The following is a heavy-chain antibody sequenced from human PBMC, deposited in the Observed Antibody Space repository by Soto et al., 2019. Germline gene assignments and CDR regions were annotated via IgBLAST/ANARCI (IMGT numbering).Heavy chain of an antibody. CDR3: EKDGRFWAPRNYLHY. D-gene: IGHD3-3*01. CDR2: ISYDGSNK. J-gene: IGHJ4*02. V-gene: IGHV3-30*18. Sequence: QVQLVESGGGVVQPGRSLRLSCAASGFTFSSYGMHWVRQAPGKGLEWGAVISYDGSNKYYADSVKGRFTISRDNSKNTLNWQGTSLTSKVRGVYYGEKDGRFWAPRNYLHYWSERTLLTVSS. CDR1: GFTFSSYG.